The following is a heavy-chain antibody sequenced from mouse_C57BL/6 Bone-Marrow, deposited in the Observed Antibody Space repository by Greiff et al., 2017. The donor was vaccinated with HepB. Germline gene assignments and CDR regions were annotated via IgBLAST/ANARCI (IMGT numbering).Heavy chain of an antibody. CDR2: INPYNGGT. CDR3: AREAQAAWFAY. D-gene: IGHD3-2*02. V-gene: IGHV1-19*01. Sequence: EVQLQQSGPVLVKPGASVKMSCKASGYTFTDYYMNWVKQSHGKSLEWIGVINPYNGGTSYNQKFKGKATLTVDKSSSTAYMELNSLTSEDSAVYYCAREAQAAWFAYWGQGTLVTVSA. J-gene: IGHJ3*01. CDR1: GYTFTDYY.